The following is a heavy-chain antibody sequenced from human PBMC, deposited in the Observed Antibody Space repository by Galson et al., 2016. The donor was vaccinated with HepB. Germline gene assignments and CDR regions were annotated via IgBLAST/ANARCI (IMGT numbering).Heavy chain of an antibody. D-gene: IGHD5-12*01. J-gene: IGHJ6*02. CDR1: GFNFNTYS. V-gene: IGHV3-30*04. CDR2: ISYDGSIK. CDR3: ARVRLKSGGYSLGLYGMDI. Sequence: SLRLSCAISGFNFNTYSMHWVRQAPGKGLDWVAVISYDGSIKYLADSVKGRFSISRDNSKNTLYLQMNSLGPEDTAVYFCARVRLKSGGYSLGLYGMDIWGQGTRVIVSS.